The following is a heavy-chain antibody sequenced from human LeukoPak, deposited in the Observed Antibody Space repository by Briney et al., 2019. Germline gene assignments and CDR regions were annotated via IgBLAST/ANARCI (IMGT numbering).Heavy chain of an antibody. J-gene: IGHJ3*02. D-gene: IGHD4-17*01. Sequence: SETLSLTCTVSGGSISSYYWSWIRQPPGKGLEWIGHIYYSGSTNYNPSLKSRVTISVDTSKNQFSLKLSSVTAADTAVYYCARRDSYGDSYRDAFDIWGQGTMVTVSS. V-gene: IGHV4-59*08. CDR3: ARRDSYGDSYRDAFDI. CDR1: GGSISSYY. CDR2: IYYSGST.